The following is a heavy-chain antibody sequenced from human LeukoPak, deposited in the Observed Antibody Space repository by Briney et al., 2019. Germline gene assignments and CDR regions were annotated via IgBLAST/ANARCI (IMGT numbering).Heavy chain of an antibody. CDR2: IIPIFGTA. CDR1: GGTFSSYA. D-gene: IGHD4-17*01. V-gene: IGHV1-69*01. J-gene: IGHJ5*02. Sequence: SSVKVSCKASGGTFSSYAISWVRQAPGQGLEWMGGIIPIFGTANYAQKFQGRVTITADESTSTAYMELSSLRSEDTAVYYCARGGTVTTFDWFDPWGQGTLVTVSS. CDR3: ARGGTVTTFDWFDP.